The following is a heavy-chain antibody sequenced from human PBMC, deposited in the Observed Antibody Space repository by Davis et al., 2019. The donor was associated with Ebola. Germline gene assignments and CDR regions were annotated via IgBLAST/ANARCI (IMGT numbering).Heavy chain of an antibody. CDR2: ISGYSGNT. CDR3: ATTRYGFWSGYFSDS. Sequence: ASVKVSCKASGYTFTTYGISWVRQAPGQGLEWMGWISGYSGNTNYAQNFQGRVTMTTDTSTSTAYMELRSPRSDDTAMYYCATTRYGFWSGYFSDSWGQGTLVTVSS. CDR1: GYTFTTYG. V-gene: IGHV1-18*04. J-gene: IGHJ4*02. D-gene: IGHD3-3*01.